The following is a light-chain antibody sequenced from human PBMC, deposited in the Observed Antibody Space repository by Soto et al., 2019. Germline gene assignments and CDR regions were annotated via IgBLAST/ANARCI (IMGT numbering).Light chain of an antibody. CDR3: ASWDGSLNGWV. Sequence: QSALTQPPSASGTPGQRVIISCSGSSSNIGSNVVNWYQQLPGTAPRLLIYRDDQRPSGVTDRFSGSRSGTTASLAISGLQSEDEAHYYCASWDGSLNGWVFGGGTQLTVL. CDR1: SSNIGSNV. J-gene: IGLJ7*01. V-gene: IGLV1-44*01. CDR2: RDD.